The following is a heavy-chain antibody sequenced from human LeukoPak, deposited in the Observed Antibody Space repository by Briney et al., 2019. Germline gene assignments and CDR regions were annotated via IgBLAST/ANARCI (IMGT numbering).Heavy chain of an antibody. CDR2: ISSSGDST. CDR1: GFTFSGSS. Sequence: GGSLRLSCAASGFTFSGSSMHWVRQAPGKGLEYVSTISSSGDSTYYADSVKGRFTVSRDNSKNTLYLQMGSLRVDDMAVYYCAKSDDYGDYVPVHWGRGTLVTVSS. CDR3: AKSDDYGDYVPVH. J-gene: IGHJ4*02. V-gene: IGHV3-64*02. D-gene: IGHD4-17*01.